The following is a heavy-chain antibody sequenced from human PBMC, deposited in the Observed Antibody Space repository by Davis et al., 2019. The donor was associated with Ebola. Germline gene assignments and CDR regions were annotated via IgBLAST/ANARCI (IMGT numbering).Heavy chain of an antibody. D-gene: IGHD3-22*01. CDR2: IYYSGST. Sequence: ETLSLTCTVSGGSISSYYWSWIRQPPGKGLEWIGYIYYSGSTNYNPSLKSRVTISVDTSKNQFSLKLSSVTAADTAVYYCARDSYYYDSSGYWVLAFDIWGQGTMVTVSS. V-gene: IGHV4-59*12. J-gene: IGHJ3*02. CDR3: ARDSYYYDSSGYWVLAFDI. CDR1: GGSISSYY.